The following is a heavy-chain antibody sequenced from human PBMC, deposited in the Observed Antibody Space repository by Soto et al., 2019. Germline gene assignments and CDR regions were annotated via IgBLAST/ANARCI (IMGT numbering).Heavy chain of an antibody. CDR3: ARDEGSTTTFDY. Sequence: QVQLVQSGAEVRKPGSSVKVSCKASGGSFSSYTINWVRKAPGQGLEWMGGIVPIFGTTYYAQNFQGRVTITADKSTSTVYMELSSLRSADTALFYCARDEGSTTTFDYWGQGTLVTVSS. CDR1: GGSFSSYT. J-gene: IGHJ4*02. D-gene: IGHD5-12*01. CDR2: IVPIFGTT. V-gene: IGHV1-69*06.